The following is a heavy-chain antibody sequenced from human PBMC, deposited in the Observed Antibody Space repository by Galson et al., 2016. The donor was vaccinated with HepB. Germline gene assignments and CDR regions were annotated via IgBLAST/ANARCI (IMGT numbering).Heavy chain of an antibody. CDR1: GYTFRNYA. V-gene: IGHV1-3*01. CDR3: ARAMRYYDSSGYPSVGMDV. J-gene: IGHJ6*02. CDR2: INAGNGKT. D-gene: IGHD3-22*01. Sequence: SVKVSCKASGYTFRNYAMHWVRQAPGQRLEWMAWINAGNGKTKSSERFQGRVTITRDTSASTAYMELISRRSEDSAVYYCARAMRYYDSSGYPSVGMDVWGQGTTVTASS.